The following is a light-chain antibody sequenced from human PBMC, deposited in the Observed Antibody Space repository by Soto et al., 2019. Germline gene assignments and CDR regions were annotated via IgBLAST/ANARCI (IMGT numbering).Light chain of an antibody. V-gene: IGKV1-27*01. Sequence: DIQMTQSPSSVSASVGDRVTITCRASQGISSYLAWYQQKPGKAPKLLIYAASTLQSGVPSRFSGSGSGTDFTLTISRLQPEDVATYYCQKYNSVPLTFGGGTKVDIK. CDR1: QGISSY. CDR3: QKYNSVPLT. J-gene: IGKJ4*01. CDR2: AAS.